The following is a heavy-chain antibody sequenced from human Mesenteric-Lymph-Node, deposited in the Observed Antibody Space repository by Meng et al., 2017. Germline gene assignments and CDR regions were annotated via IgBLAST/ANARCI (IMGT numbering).Heavy chain of an antibody. J-gene: IGHJ4*02. V-gene: IGHV4-34*01. CDR1: GGSLTGYY. CDR3: ARGGSTPMVLKY. D-gene: IGHD3-10*01. Sequence: QVQLQQWGAGVLKPSETLSLNCAVYGGSLTGYYWSWIRQPPGKGLEWIGEVSQGGGTNYNPSLKSRVTVSADTSKNQFFLNLRSVTAADTAVYYCARGGSTPMVLKYWGQGNLVTVSS. CDR2: VSQGGGT.